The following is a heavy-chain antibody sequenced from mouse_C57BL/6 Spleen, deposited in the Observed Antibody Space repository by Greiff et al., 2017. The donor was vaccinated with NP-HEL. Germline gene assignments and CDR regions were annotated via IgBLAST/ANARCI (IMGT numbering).Heavy chain of an antibody. CDR1: GYAFSSSW. Sequence: VKLMESGPELVKPGASVKISCKASGYAFSSSWMNWVKQRPGKGLEWIGRIYPGDGDTNYNGKFKGKATLTADKSSSTAYMQLSILTSEDSAFYFCERWDYGSNYGWDCDVWGTGTTVTVSS. CDR3: ERWDYGSNYGWDCDV. D-gene: IGHD1-1*01. CDR2: IYPGDGDT. V-gene: IGHV1-82*01. J-gene: IGHJ1*03.